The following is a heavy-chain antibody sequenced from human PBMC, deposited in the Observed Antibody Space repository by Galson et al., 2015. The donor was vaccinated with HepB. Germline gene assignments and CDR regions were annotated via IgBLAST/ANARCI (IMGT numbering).Heavy chain of an antibody. CDR3: ASDSNTSSSWLLPGDHDAFDT. J-gene: IGHJ3*02. D-gene: IGHD6-13*01. CDR2: INPSGGST. CDR1: GYTFTNYY. V-gene: IGHV1-46*01. Sequence: SLRLSCKASGYTFTNYYMHCVRQAPGQALGWMGIINPSGGSTSYAQKFQGRVTMTRDTSTSTVYMELSSLRSEATAVYYCASDSNTSSSWLLPGDHDAFDTWGQGKMVTVSS.